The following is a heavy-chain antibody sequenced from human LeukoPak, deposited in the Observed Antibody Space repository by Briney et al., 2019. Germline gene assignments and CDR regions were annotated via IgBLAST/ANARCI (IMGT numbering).Heavy chain of an antibody. V-gene: IGHV3-48*01. CDR1: GFTFSSYS. CDR3: ARRLPWFGESYYYYYMDV. Sequence: PGGSLRLSCAASGFTFSSYSMNWVRQAPGKGLEWISYISSSSSTIYYADSVKGRFTISRDNAKNSLYLQMSSLRAEDTAVYYCARRLPWFGESYYYYYMDVWGKGTTVTVSS. CDR2: ISSSSSTI. J-gene: IGHJ6*03. D-gene: IGHD3-10*01.